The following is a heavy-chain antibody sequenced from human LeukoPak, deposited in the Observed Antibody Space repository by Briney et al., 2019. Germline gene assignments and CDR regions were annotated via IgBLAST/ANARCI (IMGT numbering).Heavy chain of an antibody. Sequence: ASVKVSCKSSDYTVTSYGISWGRQPPGQGLGWMGWISAYNGNTNYAQKLQGRVTMTTDKSTSKAYMELRSLRSDDTAVYYCARDRGYSYGFLDYWGQGTLVTVSS. D-gene: IGHD5-18*01. CDR3: ARDRGYSYGFLDY. J-gene: IGHJ4*02. CDR1: DYTVTSYG. CDR2: ISAYNGNT. V-gene: IGHV1-18*01.